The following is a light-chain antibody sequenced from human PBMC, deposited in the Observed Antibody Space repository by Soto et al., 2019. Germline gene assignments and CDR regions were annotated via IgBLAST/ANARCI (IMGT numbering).Light chain of an antibody. Sequence: QSALTQPAFVSGSPGQSITISCTGTSSDVGGYNYVSWYQQHPGKAPKLMIYEVSNRPSGVSNRFSGSKSGNTASLTISGLQAEDEADYYCSSYTSSSTLGVFGGGTKLTVL. V-gene: IGLV2-14*01. CDR1: SSDVGGYNY. CDR3: SSYTSSSTLGV. J-gene: IGLJ2*01. CDR2: EVS.